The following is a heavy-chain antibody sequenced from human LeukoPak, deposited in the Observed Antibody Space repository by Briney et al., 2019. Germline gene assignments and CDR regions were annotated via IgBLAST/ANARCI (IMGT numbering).Heavy chain of an antibody. Sequence: GESLKISCEGSGYSFTSYWIGWVRQMPGKGLEWMGIIYPPDSDTRYRASFQGQVTISADKSNSTAYLQWSSLKASDTGMYYCARLASEGTFDYWGQGTLVTVSS. CDR2: IYPPDSDT. CDR3: ARLASEGTFDY. CDR1: GYSFTSYW. V-gene: IGHV5-51*01. J-gene: IGHJ4*02. D-gene: IGHD1-1*01.